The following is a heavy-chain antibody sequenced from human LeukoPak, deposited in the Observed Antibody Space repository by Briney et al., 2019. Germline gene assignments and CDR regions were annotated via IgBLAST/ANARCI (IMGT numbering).Heavy chain of an antibody. CDR1: GGSMSDSIT. J-gene: IGHJ5*02. Sequence: PSETLSLTCSVSGGSMSDSITWGWVRQPPGKGLAWLANIHDDGRTAPNPSLRSRLTISQDRSKNQFSLKVSSVTAADTAFYYCAKVLTAAGLDLWGQGILVTVSS. CDR2: IHDDGRT. D-gene: IGHD6-25*01. V-gene: IGHV4/OR15-8*01. CDR3: AKVLTAAGLDL.